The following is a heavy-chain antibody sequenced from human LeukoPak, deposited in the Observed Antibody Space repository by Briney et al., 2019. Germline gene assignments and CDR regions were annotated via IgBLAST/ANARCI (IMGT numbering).Heavy chain of an antibody. D-gene: IGHD1-26*01. V-gene: IGHV3-15*01. CDR2: IKSKTNGGTT. CDR1: GFTFSNAR. J-gene: IGHJ4*02. CDR3: TTETLLGAIDY. Sequence: GGSLRLSCAASGFTFSNARMSWVRQAPGKGLEWVGRIKSKTNGGTTDYAAPVKGRFTISRDDSKNTLYLQMNSLKTEDTAVYYCTTETLLGAIDYWGQGTLVTVSS.